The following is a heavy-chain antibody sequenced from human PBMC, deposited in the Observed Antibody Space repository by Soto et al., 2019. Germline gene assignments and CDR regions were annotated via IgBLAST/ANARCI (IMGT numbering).Heavy chain of an antibody. J-gene: IGHJ5*02. CDR3: ATYGLQLWLQAFYRWFDP. D-gene: IGHD5-18*01. V-gene: IGHV1-24*01. Sequence: GASVKVSCKVSGYTLTELSMHWVRQAPGKGLEWMGGFDPEDGETIYAQKFQGRVTMTEDTSTDTAYMELSSLRSEDTAVYYCATYGLQLWLQAFYRWFDPWGQGTMVTVS. CDR1: GYTLTELS. CDR2: FDPEDGET.